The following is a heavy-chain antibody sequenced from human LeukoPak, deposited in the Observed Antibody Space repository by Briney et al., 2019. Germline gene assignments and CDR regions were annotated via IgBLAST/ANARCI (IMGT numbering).Heavy chain of an antibody. D-gene: IGHD3-10*01. CDR3: ARVSGWVAREGFHS. CDR2: LSSDDRNK. V-gene: IGHV3-30*01. J-gene: IGHJ4*02. Sequence: GGSLRPSCAASGFTFSRFVMHWVRQAPGRGLEWVAVLSSDDRNKYNADSVRGRFTISRDNSRNTLYLQMNSLRAEDTAVYYCARVSGWVAREGFHSWGQGTLVTVSS. CDR1: GFTFSRFV.